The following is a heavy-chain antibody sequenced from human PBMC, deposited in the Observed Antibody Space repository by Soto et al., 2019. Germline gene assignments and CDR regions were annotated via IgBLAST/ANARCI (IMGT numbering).Heavy chain of an antibody. D-gene: IGHD3-22*01. Sequence: QITLKESGPTLVKPTQTLTLTCTFSGFSLSTSGVGVGWIRQPPGKALEWLALIYWNDDKRYSPSLKSRLTITKDTSKSQVVLTMTNMDPVDTATYYCAHIGVVIDWFDPWGQGTLVPVSS. CDR2: IYWNDDK. CDR3: AHIGVVIDWFDP. V-gene: IGHV2-5*01. J-gene: IGHJ5*02. CDR1: GFSLSTSGVG.